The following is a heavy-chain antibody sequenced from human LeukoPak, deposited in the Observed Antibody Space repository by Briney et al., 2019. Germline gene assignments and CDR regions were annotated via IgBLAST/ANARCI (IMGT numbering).Heavy chain of an antibody. J-gene: IGHJ4*02. Sequence: SETLSLTCTVSGGSISSGDYYWSWIRQPPGKGLEWIGYIYYSGSTYYNPSLKSRVTISVDTSKNQFSLKLSSVTAADTAVYYCARAPPGLWFGDLPHYFDYWGQGTLVTVSS. D-gene: IGHD3-10*01. V-gene: IGHV4-30-4*01. CDR1: GGSISSGDYY. CDR3: ARAPPGLWFGDLPHYFDY. CDR2: IYYSGST.